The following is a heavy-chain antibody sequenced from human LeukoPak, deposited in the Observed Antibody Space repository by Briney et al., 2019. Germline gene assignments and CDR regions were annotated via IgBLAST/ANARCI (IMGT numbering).Heavy chain of an antibody. CDR1: GYTFSSKSYG. D-gene: IGHD3-22*01. Sequence: ASVKVSCKASGYTFSSKSYGMSWVRQAPGQGLEWMGWISAYNGNTNYAQKLQGRVTMTTDTSTSTAYMELRSLRSDDTAVYYCARDYDSSGYSALDYWGQGTLVTVSS. CDR2: ISAYNGNT. J-gene: IGHJ4*02. CDR3: ARDYDSSGYSALDY. V-gene: IGHV1-18*01.